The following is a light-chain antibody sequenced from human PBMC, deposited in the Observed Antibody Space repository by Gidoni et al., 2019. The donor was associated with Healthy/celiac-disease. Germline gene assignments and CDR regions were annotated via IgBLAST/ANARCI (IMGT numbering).Light chain of an antibody. CDR3: QQYDNLPLT. CDR1: QDISNY. V-gene: IGKV1-33*01. Sequence: DIQMPQSPSSLSASVGDRVTITCQASQDISNYLHWYQQKPGKAPKLLIYDASNLETGVPSRFSGSGSGTDFTFAINSLQPEDIATYYCQQYDNLPLTFGGXTKVGIK. CDR2: DAS. J-gene: IGKJ4*01.